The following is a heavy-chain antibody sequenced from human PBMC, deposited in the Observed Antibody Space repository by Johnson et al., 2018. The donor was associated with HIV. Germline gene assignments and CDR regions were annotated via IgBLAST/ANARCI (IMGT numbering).Heavy chain of an antibody. CDR3: ARDRRELTPDAFDI. CDR1: GFTFNTYA. J-gene: IGHJ3*02. Sequence: QVQLVESGGGVVQPGRSLRLSCAASGFTFNTYAMNWVRQAPGKGLEWVAVISYDGSNKYYAYSVKGRFTISRDNSKNTLYLQMNSLRAEDTAVYYCARDRRELTPDAFDIWGQGTMVTVSS. CDR2: ISYDGSNK. D-gene: IGHD1-26*01. V-gene: IGHV3-30-3*01.